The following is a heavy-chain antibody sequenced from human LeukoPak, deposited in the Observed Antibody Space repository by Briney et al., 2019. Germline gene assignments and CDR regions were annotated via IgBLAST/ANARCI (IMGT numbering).Heavy chain of an antibody. CDR1: GGSISSSTYY. CDR2: LYYSGST. J-gene: IGHJ4*02. CDR3: ARQAISGYDPPPFDS. Sequence: PSETLSLTCTVSGGSISSSTYYWGWIRQPPGKGLEWIGNLYYSGSTYYNPSLKSRVTISVDTSKNQFSLKLSSVPAADTAVYYCARQAISGYDPPPFDSWGQGTLVTVSS. D-gene: IGHD5-12*01. V-gene: IGHV4-39*01.